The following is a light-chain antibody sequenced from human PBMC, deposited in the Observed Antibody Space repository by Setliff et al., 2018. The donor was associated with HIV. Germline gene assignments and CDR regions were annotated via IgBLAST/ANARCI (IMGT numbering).Light chain of an antibody. CDR3: SSYAISNTLP. Sequence: SVLAQPASVSGSPGQSITISCTGTTSDVGGYNYVSWYQQHPGKAPKLIIYEVRNRPSGVSNRFSGSKSGNTASLTISGLQAEDEADYYCSSYAISNTLPFGTGTKVNVL. CDR2: EVR. V-gene: IGLV2-14*01. CDR1: TSDVGGYNY. J-gene: IGLJ1*01.